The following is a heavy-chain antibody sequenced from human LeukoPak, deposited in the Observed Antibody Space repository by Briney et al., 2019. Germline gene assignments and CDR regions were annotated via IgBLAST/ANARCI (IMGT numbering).Heavy chain of an antibody. V-gene: IGHV1-2*02. D-gene: IGHD2-15*01. CDR1: GYTFTGYY. CDR2: INPNSGGT. J-gene: IGHJ5*02. CDR3: ARAGGYCSGGSCYRWFDP. Sequence: ASVKVSCKASGYTFTGYYMHWVRQAPGQGLEWMGWINPNSGGTNYAQKFQGRVTMTRDTSISTAYMELSRLRSDDTAVYYCARAGGYCSGGSCYRWFDPWSQGTLVTVSS.